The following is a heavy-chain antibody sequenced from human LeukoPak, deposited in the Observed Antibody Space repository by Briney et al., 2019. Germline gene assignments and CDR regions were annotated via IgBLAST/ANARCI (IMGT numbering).Heavy chain of an antibody. CDR3: AKELTLLPYYDSGQVDY. V-gene: IGHV3-7*03. CDR2: IKQDGSEK. Sequence: GGSLRLSCAASGFTFSSYWMSWVRQAPGKGLEWVANIKQDGSEKSYVDSVKGRFTISRDNAKNSLYLQMNSLRAEDTAVYYCAKELTLLPYYDSGQVDYWGQGTLVTVCS. CDR1: GFTFSSYW. D-gene: IGHD3-22*01. J-gene: IGHJ4*02.